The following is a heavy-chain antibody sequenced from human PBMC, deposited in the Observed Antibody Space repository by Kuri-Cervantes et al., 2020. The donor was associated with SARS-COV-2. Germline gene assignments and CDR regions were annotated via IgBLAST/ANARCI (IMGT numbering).Heavy chain of an antibody. CDR1: GFASDKYW. CDR2: ISSSSSTI. J-gene: IGHJ4*02. Sequence: LSLTCAASGFASDKYWMSWVRQAPGKGLEWVSYISSSSSTIYYADSVKGRFTISRDNAKNSLYLQMNSLRAEDTAVYYCARAAAGDLFDYWGQGTLVTVSS. V-gene: IGHV3-48*01. CDR3: ARAAAGDLFDY. D-gene: IGHD6-13*01.